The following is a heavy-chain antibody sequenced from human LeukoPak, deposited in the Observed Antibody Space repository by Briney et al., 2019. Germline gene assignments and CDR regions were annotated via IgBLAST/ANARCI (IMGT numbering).Heavy chain of an antibody. J-gene: IGHJ4*02. V-gene: IGHV4-4*07. Sequence: PSETLSLTCTVSGGSISTFFWTWIRQSAGKGLEWIGRIYMGTTHYNPSVESRATISVDTSNNRFSLKLTSLTAADTAVYYCARGTEMTSSSGYYSFDYWGRGSLVTVSS. D-gene: IGHD3-22*01. CDR3: ARGTEMTSSSGYYSFDY. CDR2: IYMGTT. CDR1: GGSISTFF.